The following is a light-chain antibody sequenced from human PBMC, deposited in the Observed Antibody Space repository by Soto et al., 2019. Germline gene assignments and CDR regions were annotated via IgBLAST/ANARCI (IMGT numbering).Light chain of an antibody. CDR1: QSVSVD. CDR2: GAS. Sequence: EIVLTQSPGTLSLSPGERATLSCRASQSVSVDLAWYQQKPGQAPRLLIYGASTRATGIPARFSGSGSGTEFTLTISSLQSEDFVVYYCQQYNNWPRTFGQGTKVDIK. CDR3: QQYNNWPRT. J-gene: IGKJ1*01. V-gene: IGKV3-15*01.